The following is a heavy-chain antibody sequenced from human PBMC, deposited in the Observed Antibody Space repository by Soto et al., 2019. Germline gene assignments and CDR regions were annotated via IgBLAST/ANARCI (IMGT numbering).Heavy chain of an antibody. CDR2: ISYDGSNK. CDR1: GFTFSSYA. D-gene: IGHD1-1*01. Sequence: GGSLRLSCAASGFTFSSYAMHWVRQAPGKGLEWVAVISYDGSNKYYADSVKGRFTISRDNSKNTLYLQMNSLRAEDTAVYYCARDLERYSNYYYYGMDVWGQGTTVTVSS. CDR3: ARDLERYSNYYYYGMDV. V-gene: IGHV3-30-3*01. J-gene: IGHJ6*02.